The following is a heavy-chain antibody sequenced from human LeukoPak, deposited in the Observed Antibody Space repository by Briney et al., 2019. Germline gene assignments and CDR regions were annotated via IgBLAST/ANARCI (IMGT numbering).Heavy chain of an antibody. V-gene: IGHV3-33*01. J-gene: IGHJ4*02. CDR3: AREISGSGSYPDF. CDR1: GFSFDTYA. CDR2: IWHDGSHK. D-gene: IGHD3-10*01. Sequence: PAGGSLRLSCAASGFSFDTYAMHWVRQAPGQGLEWVALIWHDGSHKFYSNSVRGQFTISRDNSKNTVYLQMNNLRPDDTAVYYCAREISGSGSYPDFWGQGTLVTVSS.